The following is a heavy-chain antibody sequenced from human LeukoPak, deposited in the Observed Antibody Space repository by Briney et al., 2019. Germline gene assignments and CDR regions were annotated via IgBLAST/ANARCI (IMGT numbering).Heavy chain of an antibody. CDR1: RGSFSGYY. Sequence: SETLSLTCAVYRGSFSGYYWRWIRQSPEKGLEWIGEINHSGSTNYNPSLKSRVTISVDTSKNQFSLKLTSVTAADTAVYFCARLSRVWSGYAQWAGRGYYIDVWGTRTTVTVSS. D-gene: IGHD3-3*01. V-gene: IGHV4-34*01. J-gene: IGHJ6*03. CDR2: INHSGST. CDR3: ARLSRVWSGYAQWAGRGYYIDV.